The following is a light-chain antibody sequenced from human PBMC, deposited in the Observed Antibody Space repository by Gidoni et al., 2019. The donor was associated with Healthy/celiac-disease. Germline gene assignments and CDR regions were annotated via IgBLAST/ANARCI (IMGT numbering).Light chain of an antibody. CDR2: AAS. CDR1: QSISSY. Sequence: DIHMTQSPSSLSASVGDRVTITCRASQSISSYLNWYQQKPGKAPKLLIYAASSLQSGVPSRFSGSGSGTDFTLTIISLQPEDFATYYCQQGYSTPLTFGGGTKVEIK. CDR3: QQGYSTPLT. J-gene: IGKJ4*01. V-gene: IGKV1-39*01.